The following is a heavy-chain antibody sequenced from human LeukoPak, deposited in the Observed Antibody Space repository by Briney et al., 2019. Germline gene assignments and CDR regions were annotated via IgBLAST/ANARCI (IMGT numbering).Heavy chain of an antibody. CDR1: GFTFSSYG. D-gene: IGHD6-6*01. V-gene: IGHV3-30*02. J-gene: IGHJ4*02. Sequence: GGSLRLSCAASGFTFSSYGMHWVRQAPGKGLEWVAFIRYDGSNKYYADSVKGRFTISRDNSKNTLYLQMNSLRAEDTAVYYCAPSHNRYSSSSEYYWGQGTLVTVSS. CDR2: IRYDGSNK. CDR3: APSHNRYSSSSEYY.